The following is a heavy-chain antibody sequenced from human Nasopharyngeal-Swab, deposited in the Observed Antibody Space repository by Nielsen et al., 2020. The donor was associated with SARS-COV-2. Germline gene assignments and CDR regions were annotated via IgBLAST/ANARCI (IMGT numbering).Heavy chain of an antibody. V-gene: IGHV3-30*18. CDR3: AKDEDSSPSQRGY. D-gene: IGHD6-6*01. CDR1: GFTFSRYG. J-gene: IGHJ4*02. CDR2: ISFDGTDK. Sequence: GGSLRLSCAASGFTFSRYGMHWVRQAPGKGLEWVAFISFDGTDKYYADSMKGRLTISRDNSKNTLSLQMNSLKFEDTAVYYCAKDEDSSPSQRGYWGQGTLVTVSS.